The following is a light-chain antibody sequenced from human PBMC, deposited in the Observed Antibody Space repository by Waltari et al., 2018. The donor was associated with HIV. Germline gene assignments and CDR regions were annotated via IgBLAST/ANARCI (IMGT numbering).Light chain of an antibody. CDR3: CSYAGSSTLL. CDR1: SSDVGGYNY. CDR2: DVS. J-gene: IGLJ2*01. V-gene: IGLV2-23*01. Sequence: QSALTQPASVSGSPGQSITISCTGTSSDVGGYNYVSWYQQHPGKAPKLVIYDVSERPSGVSNRFSGAKSCNTASLTISGLQAEDEADYNCCSYAGSSTLLFGGGTKVTVL.